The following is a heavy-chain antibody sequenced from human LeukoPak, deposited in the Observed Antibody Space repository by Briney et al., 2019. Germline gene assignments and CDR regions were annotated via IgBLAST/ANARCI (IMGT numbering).Heavy chain of an antibody. CDR2: ISAYNGNT. Sequence: GASVKVSCKASGYTFTSYGISWVRQAPGQGLEWMGWISAYNGNTNYAQKLQGRVTMTTDTSTSTASVELRSLRSDDTAVYYCARDRRYCSGGSCYLTYAFDIWGQGTMVTVSS. CDR1: GYTFTSYG. V-gene: IGHV1-18*01. CDR3: ARDRRYCSGGSCYLTYAFDI. J-gene: IGHJ3*02. D-gene: IGHD2-15*01.